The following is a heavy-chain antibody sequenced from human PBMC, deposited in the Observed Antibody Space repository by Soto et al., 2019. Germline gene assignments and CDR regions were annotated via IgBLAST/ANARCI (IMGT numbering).Heavy chain of an antibody. CDR1: GFTFSTYA. D-gene: IGHD2-2*01. CDR3: AKSSVCSSISCYGGMDV. V-gene: IGHV3-23*01. Sequence: PGGSLRLSCAASGFTFSTYAMYWVRQAPGKGLEWVSTISRRDTSTYYADSVKGRFTISRDNSKNTLYLQMNSLRAEDTAVYYCAKSSVCSSISCYGGMDVWGQGTTVTVSS. J-gene: IGHJ6*02. CDR2: ISRRDTST.